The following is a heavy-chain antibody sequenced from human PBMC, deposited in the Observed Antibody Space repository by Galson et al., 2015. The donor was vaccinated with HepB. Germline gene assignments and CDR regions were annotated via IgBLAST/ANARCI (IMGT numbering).Heavy chain of an antibody. Sequence: SVKVSCKASGGTFSSYAISWVRQAPGQGLEWMGGIIPIFGTANYAQKFQGRVTITADESTSTAYMELSSLRSEDTAVYYCARINCSGGSCYSGFDYRGHRTLVAASS. V-gene: IGHV1-69*13. D-gene: IGHD2-15*01. CDR1: GGTFSSYA. J-gene: IGHJ4*01. CDR2: IIPIFGTA. CDR3: ARINCSGGSCYSGFDY.